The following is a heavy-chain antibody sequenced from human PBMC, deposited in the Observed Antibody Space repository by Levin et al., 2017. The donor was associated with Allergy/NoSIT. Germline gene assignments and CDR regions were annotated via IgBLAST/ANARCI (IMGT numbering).Heavy chain of an antibody. J-gene: IGHJ3*01. V-gene: IGHV3-74*01. CDR3: VRGSAGYGVFDR. D-gene: IGHD4-17*01. CDR2: IYSST. CDR1: GFTLNSYW. Sequence: PGGSLRLSCAASGFTLNSYWMHWVRQAPGKGLVWVSRIYSSTNYADSVQGRFTISRDNAKNTLYLQMNSLTAEDTALYYCVRGSAGYGVFDRWGQGTMVTVSS.